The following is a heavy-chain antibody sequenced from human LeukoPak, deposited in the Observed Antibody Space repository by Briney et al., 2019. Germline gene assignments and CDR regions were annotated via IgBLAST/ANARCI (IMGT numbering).Heavy chain of an antibody. D-gene: IGHD3-10*01. Sequence: SETLSLTCAVYGGSFSGYYWSWIRRPPGKGLEWIGEINYSRSTNYNPSLKSRVTISVDTSKNQFSLKLSSVTAADTAVYYCASLSNYHYYGSGKDVWGKGTTVTISS. CDR1: GGSFSGYY. V-gene: IGHV4-34*01. J-gene: IGHJ6*04. CDR3: ASLSNYHYYGSGKDV. CDR2: INYSRST.